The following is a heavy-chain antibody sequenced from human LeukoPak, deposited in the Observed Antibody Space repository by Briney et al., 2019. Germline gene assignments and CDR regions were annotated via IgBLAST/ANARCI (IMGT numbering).Heavy chain of an antibody. CDR3: ARGGVWFGESSYFDY. Sequence: ASVEVSCKASGYTFTGYYMHWVRQAPGQGLEWMGWINPNSGGTDYAQKFQGRVTMTRDTSISTAYMELSRLRSDDTAVYYCARGGVWFGESSYFDYWGQGTLVTVSS. CDR1: GYTFTGYY. V-gene: IGHV1-2*02. D-gene: IGHD3-10*01. CDR2: INPNSGGT. J-gene: IGHJ4*02.